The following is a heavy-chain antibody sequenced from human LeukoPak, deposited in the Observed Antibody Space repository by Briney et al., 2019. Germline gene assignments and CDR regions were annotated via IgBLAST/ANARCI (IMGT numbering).Heavy chain of an antibody. Sequence: GGSLRLSCAASGFTFSSYGMHWVRQAPGKGLEWVAFIRYDGSNKYYADSVKGRFTISRDNSKNTLYLQMNSLRAEDTAVYYCAKRITVTYFNDYWGQGTLVTVSS. D-gene: IGHD4-17*01. J-gene: IGHJ4*02. V-gene: IGHV3-30*02. CDR3: AKRITVTYFNDY. CDR2: IRYDGSNK. CDR1: GFTFSSYG.